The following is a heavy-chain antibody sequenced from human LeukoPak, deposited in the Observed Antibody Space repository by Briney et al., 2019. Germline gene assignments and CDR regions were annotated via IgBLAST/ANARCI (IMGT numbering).Heavy chain of an antibody. V-gene: IGHV4-38-2*02. CDR2: INHSGST. Sequence: SETLSLTCTVSGYSISSGYYWSWIRQPPGKGLEWIGEINHSGSTNYNPSLKSRVTISVDTSKNQFSLKLNSVTAADTAVYSCARGRRRTSGGFDYWGQGTLVTVSS. J-gene: IGHJ4*02. D-gene: IGHD6-19*01. CDR3: ARGRRRTSGGFDY. CDR1: GYSISSGYY.